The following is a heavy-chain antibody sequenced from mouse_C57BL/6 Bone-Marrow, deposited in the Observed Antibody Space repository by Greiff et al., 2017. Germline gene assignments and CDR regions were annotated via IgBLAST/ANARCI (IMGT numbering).Heavy chain of an antibody. CDR1: GFNIKDDY. Sequence: EVQLQESGAELVRPGASVKLSCTASGFNIKDDYMHWVKQRPEQGLEWIGWIDPENGDTEYASKFQGKATITADTSSNTAYLQLSSLTSEDTAVYYCTTITTVVADWYFDDWGKGTTVTVSS. CDR3: TTITTVVADWYFDD. D-gene: IGHD1-1*01. CDR2: IDPENGDT. V-gene: IGHV14-4*01. J-gene: IGHJ1*03.